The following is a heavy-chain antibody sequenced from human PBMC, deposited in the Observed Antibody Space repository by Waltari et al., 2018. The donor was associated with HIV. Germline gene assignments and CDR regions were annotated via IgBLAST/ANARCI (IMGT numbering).Heavy chain of an antibody. J-gene: IGHJ6*02. CDR2: ISGSGDKT. CDR3: VKDTALIRGVIHFYGMDV. D-gene: IGHD3-10*01. CDR1: GFTFSTYD. V-gene: IGHV3-23*01. Sequence: EVQLLESGGGFVQPGGSLRLACSASGFTFSTYDMNWVRQAPGKGLDGVALISGSGDKTYYADSVKGRFTTSRDNSENTLYLQMSSLRSEDTAIYYCVKDTALIRGVIHFYGMDVWGQGTTVTVSS.